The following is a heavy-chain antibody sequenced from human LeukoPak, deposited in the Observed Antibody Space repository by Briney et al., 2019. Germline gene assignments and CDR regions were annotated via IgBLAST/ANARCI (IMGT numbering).Heavy chain of an antibody. Sequence: SETLSLTCTVSGGSISSYFWSWIRQPAGKGLEWIGRIYTSGSTNYNPSLKRRVTISVDRSKNQFSLKLSSVTAADTAVYFCARVGLTRYYFDYWGQRTPVTVSS. D-gene: IGHD3-9*01. CDR2: IYTSGST. CDR3: ARVGLTRYYFDY. CDR1: GGSISSYF. V-gene: IGHV4-4*07. J-gene: IGHJ4*02.